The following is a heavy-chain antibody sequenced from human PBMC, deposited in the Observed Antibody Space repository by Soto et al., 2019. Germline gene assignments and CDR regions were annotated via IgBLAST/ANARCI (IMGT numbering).Heavy chain of an antibody. V-gene: IGHV3-21*01. D-gene: IGHD2-8*01. CDR2: IGSRTSDI. CDR3: VRDYYATSGCLNNPDM. CDR1: GFTLSRHT. J-gene: IGHJ3*02. Sequence: DGSLRLSCAASGFTLSRHTMNWVRQAPGKGLEWVSFIGSRTSDIYYADSVKGRFTISRDNAKNSLYLDLTRLRAEDTAVYFCVRDYYATSGCLNNPDMWGQGALVTVS.